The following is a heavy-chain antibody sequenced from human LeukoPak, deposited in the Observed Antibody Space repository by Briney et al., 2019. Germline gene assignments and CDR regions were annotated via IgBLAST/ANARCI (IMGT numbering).Heavy chain of an antibody. CDR1: GGSITSGDYY. CDR2: IHPTGNT. D-gene: IGHD3-22*01. CDR3: ARDYYYDEGYYFDY. J-gene: IGHJ4*02. Sequence: SETLSLTCTVSGGSITSGDYYCSWIRQPAGKGLEWIGRIHPTGNTNYNPSLKSRVTMSVDTSKSQFSLKLTSVTAADTAVYYCARDYYYDEGYYFDYWGQGTLATVSS. V-gene: IGHV4-61*02.